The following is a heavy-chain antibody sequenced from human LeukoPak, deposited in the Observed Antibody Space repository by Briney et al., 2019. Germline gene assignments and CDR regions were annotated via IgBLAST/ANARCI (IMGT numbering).Heavy chain of an antibody. Sequence: ASVKVSCKASGGTFSSYAINWVRQAPGQGLEWMGGIIPIFGTANYAQKFQGRVTITADESTSTAYMELSSLRSEDTAVYYCASKYCSSTSCYYFDYWGQGTLVTVSS. CDR3: ASKYCSSTSCYYFDY. CDR2: IIPIFGTA. J-gene: IGHJ4*02. V-gene: IGHV1-69*01. CDR1: GGTFSSYA. D-gene: IGHD2-2*01.